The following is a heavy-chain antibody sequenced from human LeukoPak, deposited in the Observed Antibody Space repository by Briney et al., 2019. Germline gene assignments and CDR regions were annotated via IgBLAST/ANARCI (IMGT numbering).Heavy chain of an antibody. J-gene: IGHJ4*02. CDR2: INHSGST. D-gene: IGHD5-24*01. V-gene: IGHV4-34*01. CDR1: VEPFSNFF. CDR3: ERGLGQYDY. Sequence: SETLSLTCAVYVEPFSNFFWSWIRQSPGKGLEWIGEINHSGSTNYNSSLTSRVTISVDTSKNQFSLNLSSVTAADTAIYYCERGLGQYDYWGQGTLVTVSS.